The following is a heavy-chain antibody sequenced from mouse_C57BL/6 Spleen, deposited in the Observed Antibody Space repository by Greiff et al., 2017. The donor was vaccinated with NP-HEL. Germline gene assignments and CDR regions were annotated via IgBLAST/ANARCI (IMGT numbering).Heavy chain of an antibody. D-gene: IGHD3-2*02. CDR1: GYTFTSYW. CDR2: IHPNSGST. V-gene: IGHV1-64*01. CDR3: AREQTAQAARFAY. J-gene: IGHJ3*01. Sequence: QVQLQQSGAELVKPGASVKLSCKASGYTFTSYWMHWVKQRPGQGLEWIEMIHPNSGSTNYNEKFKSKATLTVDKSSSTAYMQLSSLTSEDSAVYYCAREQTAQAARFAYWGQGTLVTVSA.